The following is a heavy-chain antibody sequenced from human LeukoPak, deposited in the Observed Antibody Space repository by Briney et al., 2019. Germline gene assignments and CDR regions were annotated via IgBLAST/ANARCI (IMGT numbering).Heavy chain of an antibody. J-gene: IGHJ4*02. CDR2: IYYSGST. D-gene: IGHD3-22*01. CDR1: GGSISSSSYY. Sequence: PSETLSLTCTVSGGSISSSSYYWGWIRQPPGKGLEWIGSIYYSGSTYYNPSLKSRVTISVDTSKNQFSLKLSSVTAADTAVYYCARVNSGGEYYYDSSGYFEFDYWGQGTLVTVSS. CDR3: ARVNSGGEYYYDSSGYFEFDY. V-gene: IGHV4-39*07.